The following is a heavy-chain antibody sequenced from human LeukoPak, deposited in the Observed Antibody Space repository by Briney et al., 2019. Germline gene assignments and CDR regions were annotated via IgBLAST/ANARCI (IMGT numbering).Heavy chain of an antibody. Sequence: GGSLRPSWAASGLTFSSYAMSWVSQVPGKGMGWDSAISGSGGRTYYADSVKGRFTISRDNSKNTLYLQINSLRAEDTAVYYCAKDWFGELLPAFDYWGQGTLVTVSS. J-gene: IGHJ4*02. CDR1: GLTFSSYA. V-gene: IGHV3-23*01. D-gene: IGHD3-10*01. CDR2: ISGSGGRT. CDR3: AKDWFGELLPAFDY.